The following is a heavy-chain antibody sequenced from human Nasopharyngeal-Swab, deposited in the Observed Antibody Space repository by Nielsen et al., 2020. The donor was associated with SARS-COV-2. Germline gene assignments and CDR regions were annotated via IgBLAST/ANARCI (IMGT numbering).Heavy chain of an antibody. J-gene: IGHJ6*02. CDR2: IKQDGREK. CDR1: GFTFSSYW. Sequence: GESLKISCAASGFTFSSYWMSWVRQAPGKGLEWVANIKQDGREKYYVDSVKGRFTISRDNAKNSLYLQMNSLRAEDTAVYYCARDDSYENYGMDVWGQGTTVTVSS. CDR3: ARDDSYENYGMDV. V-gene: IGHV3-7*01. D-gene: IGHD5-12*01.